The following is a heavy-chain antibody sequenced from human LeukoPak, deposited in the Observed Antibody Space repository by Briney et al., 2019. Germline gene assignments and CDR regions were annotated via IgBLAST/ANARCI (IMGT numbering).Heavy chain of an antibody. Sequence: GRSLRLSCAASGFSFGGYALHWVRQAPGKGLEWVASISWNSGDIVHADSVKGRFTIPRDNAKNSLYLQMDSLRTEDTALYYCVKSGGYATAIRYFDLWGRGTLVTVSS. CDR3: VKSGGYATAIRYFDL. CDR2: ISWNSGDI. J-gene: IGHJ2*01. V-gene: IGHV3-9*01. CDR1: GFSFGGYA. D-gene: IGHD2-21*02.